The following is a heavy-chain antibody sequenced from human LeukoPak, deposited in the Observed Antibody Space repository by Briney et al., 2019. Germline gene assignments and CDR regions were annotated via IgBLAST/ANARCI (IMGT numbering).Heavy chain of an antibody. D-gene: IGHD6-6*01. V-gene: IGHV3-23*01. CDR1: GFTVSGNS. Sequence: GGSLRLSCAASGFTVSGNSMSWVRQAPGKGLEWVSAISGSGGSTYYAGSVKGRFTISRDNSKNTLFLQMNSLRAEDTAVYYCAKGTYSSSPRDYWGQGTLVTVSS. J-gene: IGHJ4*02. CDR3: AKGTYSSSPRDY. CDR2: ISGSGGST.